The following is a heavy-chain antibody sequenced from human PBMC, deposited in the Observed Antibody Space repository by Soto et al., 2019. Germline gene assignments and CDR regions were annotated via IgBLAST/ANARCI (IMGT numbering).Heavy chain of an antibody. D-gene: IGHD3-10*01. J-gene: IGHJ4*02. CDR1: GGSISGGGFS. CDR3: ARLQFGEGFDY. V-gene: IGHV4-30-2*01. Sequence: SETLSLTCAVSGGSISGGGFSWSWIRQPPGKGLEWIGYILHTGGTQYNPSLKSRVSMSVDKSKNQFYLHLTSVTAAATAVYYCARLQFGEGFDYWGQGALVTVSS. CDR2: ILHTGGT.